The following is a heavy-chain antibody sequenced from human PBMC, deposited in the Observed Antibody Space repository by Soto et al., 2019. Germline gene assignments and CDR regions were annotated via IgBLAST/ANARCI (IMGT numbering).Heavy chain of an antibody. V-gene: IGHV3-11*06. D-gene: IGHD2-2*02. CDR3: ARYCSSTSCSTYDY. CDR2: ISSSSDYT. CDR1: GFTFSDSY. J-gene: IGHJ4*02. Sequence: VQLVESGGGLVKPGGSLRLSCAASGFTFSDSYMGWIRQAPGKGLEWVSYISSSSDYTNYADSVKGRFTISRDNAKNSLYLQMNSLRAEDTAVYYCARYCSSTSCSTYDYWGQGTLVTVSS.